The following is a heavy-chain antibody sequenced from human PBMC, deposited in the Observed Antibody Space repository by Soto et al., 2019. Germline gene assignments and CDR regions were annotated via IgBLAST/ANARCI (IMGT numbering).Heavy chain of an antibody. D-gene: IGHD3-22*01. CDR1: GFTFSSYA. J-gene: IGHJ4*02. CDR3: AKDRGYYYDSSGTLSY. CDR2: ISGSGGST. V-gene: IGHV3-23*01. Sequence: GGSPRLSCAASGFTFSSYAMSWVRQAPGKGLEWVSAISGSGGSTYYADSVKGRFTISRDNSKNTLYLQMNSLRAEDTAVYYCAKDRGYYYDSSGTLSYWGQGTLVTVSS.